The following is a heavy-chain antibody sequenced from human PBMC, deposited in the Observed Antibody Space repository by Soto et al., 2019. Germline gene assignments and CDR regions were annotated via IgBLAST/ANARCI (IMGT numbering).Heavy chain of an antibody. J-gene: IGHJ4*02. CDR1: GGSISSGGYY. CDR3: ARTYYDFWSGFKRPLYFDY. CDR2: IYYSGST. V-gene: IGHV4-31*03. D-gene: IGHD3-3*01. Sequence: SETLSLTCTVSGGSISSGGYYWSWIRQHPGKGLEWIGYIYYSGSTYYNPSLKSRVTISVDTSKNQFSLKLSSVTAADTAVYYCARTYYDFWSGFKRPLYFDYWGQGTLVTVSS.